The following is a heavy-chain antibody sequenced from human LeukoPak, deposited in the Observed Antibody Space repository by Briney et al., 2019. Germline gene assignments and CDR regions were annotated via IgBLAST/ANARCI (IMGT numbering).Heavy chain of an antibody. CDR3: ASDGMATIRSFDY. CDR1: GFTFSSYS. J-gene: IGHJ4*02. V-gene: IGHV3-48*04. Sequence: PGGSLRLSCAASGFTFSSYSMNWVRQAPGKGLEWVSYISSSGSTIYYADSVKGRFTISRDNAKNSLYLQMNSLRAEDTAVYYCASDGMATIRSFDYWGQGTLVTVSS. D-gene: IGHD5-24*01. CDR2: ISSSGSTI.